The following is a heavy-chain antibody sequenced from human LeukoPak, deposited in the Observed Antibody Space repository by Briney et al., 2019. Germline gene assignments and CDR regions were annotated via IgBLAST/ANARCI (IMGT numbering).Heavy chain of an antibody. J-gene: IGHJ6*02. CDR2: INHSGST. CDR1: GGSFSGYY. Sequence: SETLSLTCAVYGGSFSGYYWSWIRQPPGKGLEWIGEINHSGSTNYNPSLKSRVTISVDTSKNQFSLKLSSVTAADTAVYYCARSVVVTAIHLDVWGQGTTVTVSS. D-gene: IGHD2-21*02. CDR3: ARSVVVTAIHLDV. V-gene: IGHV4-34*01.